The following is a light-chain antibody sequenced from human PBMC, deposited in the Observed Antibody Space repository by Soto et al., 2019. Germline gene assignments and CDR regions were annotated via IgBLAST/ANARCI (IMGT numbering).Light chain of an antibody. J-gene: IGLJ1*01. CDR2: DVA. CDR1: SSDVGGSNF. V-gene: IGLV2-14*03. Sequence: QSALTQPASVSASPGQSITISCTGTSSDVGGSNFVSWYQQHPGKPPKLIIYDVATRPSGFSNRFSGSKSGSTASLIISRLQTADEADYYCVSFTSSTTYVFGSGTKLTVL. CDR3: VSFTSSTTYV.